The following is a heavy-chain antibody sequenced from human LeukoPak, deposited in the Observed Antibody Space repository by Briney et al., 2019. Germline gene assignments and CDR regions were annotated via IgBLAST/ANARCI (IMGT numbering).Heavy chain of an antibody. CDR2: ISWNSGSI. CDR1: GFTFDDYA. V-gene: IGHV3-9*01. Sequence: GGSLRLSCAASGFTFDDYAMHRVRQAPGKGLEWVSGISWNSGSIGYADSVKGRFTISRDNAKNSLYLQMNSLRAGDTALYYCAKDTRGIAVAGTFDYWGQGTLVTVSS. J-gene: IGHJ4*02. D-gene: IGHD6-19*01. CDR3: AKDTRGIAVAGTFDY.